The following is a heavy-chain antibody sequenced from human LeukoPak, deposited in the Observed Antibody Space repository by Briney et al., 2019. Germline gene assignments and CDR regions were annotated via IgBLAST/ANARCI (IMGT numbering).Heavy chain of an antibody. D-gene: IGHD3-10*01. J-gene: IGHJ4*02. CDR2: IYYSGST. Sequence: PSETLSLTCTVSGGSISSYYWSWIRQPPGKGLEWIGYIYYSGSTNYIPSLKSRVTISVDTSKNQFSLKLSSVTAADTAVYYCARMRFGEFALGYWGQGTLVTVSS. CDR1: GGSISSYY. V-gene: IGHV4-59*01. CDR3: ARMRFGEFALGY.